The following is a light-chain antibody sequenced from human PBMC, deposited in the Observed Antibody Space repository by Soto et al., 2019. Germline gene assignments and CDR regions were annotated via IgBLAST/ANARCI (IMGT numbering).Light chain of an antibody. CDR1: SSDVGGYNY. Sequence: QSALTQPASVSGSPGQSITISCTGTSSDVGGYNYVSWYQQHPGKAPKLMIYDVSNRPSGVSNRFSGSKSGNTASLTISGLQAEDEADYYCSSYTSSSTNYAFGTGTKVTVL. V-gene: IGLV2-14*01. CDR2: DVS. J-gene: IGLJ1*01. CDR3: SSYTSSSTNYA.